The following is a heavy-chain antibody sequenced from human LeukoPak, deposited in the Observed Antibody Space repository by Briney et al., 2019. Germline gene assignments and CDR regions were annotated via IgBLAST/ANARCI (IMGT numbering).Heavy chain of an antibody. Sequence: PGGSLRLSCAASGFTFSGFYMHWVRQAPGKGLEWVSSISSTSSLIWYADSLKGRFTISRDNAKNSLYLQMDSLRAEDTAVYYCARYNSGWNDYWGQGTLVTVSP. V-gene: IGHV3-21*01. D-gene: IGHD6-19*01. J-gene: IGHJ4*02. CDR2: ISSTSSLI. CDR1: GFTFSGFY. CDR3: ARYNSGWNDY.